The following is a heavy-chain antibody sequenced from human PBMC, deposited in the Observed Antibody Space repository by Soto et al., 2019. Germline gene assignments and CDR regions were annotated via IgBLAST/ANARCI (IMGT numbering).Heavy chain of an antibody. V-gene: IGHV1-69*12. J-gene: IGHJ3*02. Sequence: QVQLVQSGAEVKKPGSSVKVSCKASGGTFSSYAISWVRQAPGQGLEWMGGIIPIFGTANYAQKVQGRVTITAYESTSTAYMELRSLRSEDTAVYYCARDQVGGPMDAFDIRGQGTMVTVSS. CDR1: GGTFSSYA. CDR2: IIPIFGTA. CDR3: ARDQVGGPMDAFDI. D-gene: IGHD1-26*01.